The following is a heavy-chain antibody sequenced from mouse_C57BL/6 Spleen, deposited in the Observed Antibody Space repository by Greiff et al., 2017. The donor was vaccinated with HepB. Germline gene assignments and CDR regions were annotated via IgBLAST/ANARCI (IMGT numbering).Heavy chain of an antibody. V-gene: IGHV5-9*01. CDR1: GFTFSSYT. Sequence: EVMLVESGGGLVKPGGSLKLSCAASGFTFSSYTMSWVRQTPEKRLEWVATISGGGGNTYYPDSVKGRFTISRDNAKSTLYLQMSSLRSEDTALYYCARRSMVTTGFDYWGQGTTLTVSS. CDR3: ARRSMVTTGFDY. CDR2: ISGGGGNT. D-gene: IGHD2-2*01. J-gene: IGHJ2*01.